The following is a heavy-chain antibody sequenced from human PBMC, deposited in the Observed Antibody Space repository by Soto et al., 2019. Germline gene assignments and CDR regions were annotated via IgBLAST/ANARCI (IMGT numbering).Heavy chain of an antibody. V-gene: IGHV3-23*01. CDR1: GFTFNSHA. Sequence: PGGSLRLSCTASGFTFNSHAMSWVRRAPGKGLEWVSAVDAGGTYTYYADSVKGRFTISRDNSKSMLFLQMNSLGAEDTALYYCARHSGTNQAGRNFDSWGQGILVTVSS. CDR2: VDAGGTYT. D-gene: IGHD5-12*01. J-gene: IGHJ4*02. CDR3: ARHSGTNQAGRNFDS.